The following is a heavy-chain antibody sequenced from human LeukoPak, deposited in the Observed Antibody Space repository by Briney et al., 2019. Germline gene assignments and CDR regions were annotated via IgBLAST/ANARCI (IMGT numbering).Heavy chain of an antibody. Sequence: PGGSLRLSCAASGFTFSSYSMNWVRQAPGKGLEWVSSISSSSSYIYYADSVKGRFTISRDNAKNSLYLQMNSLRAEDTAVYYCASVGYSYGRPLDYWGQGTLVTVSS. V-gene: IGHV3-21*01. CDR1: GFTFSSYS. D-gene: IGHD5-18*01. J-gene: IGHJ4*02. CDR3: ASVGYSYGRPLDY. CDR2: ISSSSSYI.